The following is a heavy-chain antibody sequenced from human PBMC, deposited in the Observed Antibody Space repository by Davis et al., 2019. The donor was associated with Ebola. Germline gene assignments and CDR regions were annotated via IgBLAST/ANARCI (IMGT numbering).Heavy chain of an antibody. V-gene: IGHV1-69*13. Sequence: SVKVSCKASGDTVSSFGISWVRQAPGQGLEWMGGIIPIFGTANYAQKFQGRVTITADESTSTAYMELSSLRSEDTAVYYCARVESDWYSSGWYDPWGQGTLVTVSS. D-gene: IGHD6-19*01. CDR2: IIPIFGTA. CDR1: GDTVSSFG. CDR3: ARVESDWYSSGWYDP. J-gene: IGHJ5*02.